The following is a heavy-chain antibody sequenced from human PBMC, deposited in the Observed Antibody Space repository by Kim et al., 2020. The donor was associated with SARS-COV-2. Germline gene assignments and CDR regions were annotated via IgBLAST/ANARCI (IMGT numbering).Heavy chain of an antibody. CDR3: AKDRVVVVGASPWFDP. V-gene: IGHV3-23*01. D-gene: IGHD2-15*01. Sequence: SVKGRFTISRDNTKSTLYLQMNSLRAEDTAVYYCAKDRVVVVGASPWFDPWGQRTLVPVSS. J-gene: IGHJ5*02.